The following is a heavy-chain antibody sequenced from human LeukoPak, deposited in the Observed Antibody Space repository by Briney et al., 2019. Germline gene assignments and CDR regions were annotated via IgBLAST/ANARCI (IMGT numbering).Heavy chain of an antibody. CDR1: GYTFTGYY. V-gene: IGHV1-2*02. J-gene: IGHJ4*02. CDR3: ARDLSGYHPYWYFDY. D-gene: IGHD3-22*01. CDR2: INPNSGGT. Sequence: ASVKPSCKASGYTFTGYYMHWVRQAPGQGLEWMGWINPNSGGTNYAQKFQGRVTMTRDTSISTAYMELSRLRSDDTAVYYCARDLSGYHPYWYFDYWGQGTLVTVSS.